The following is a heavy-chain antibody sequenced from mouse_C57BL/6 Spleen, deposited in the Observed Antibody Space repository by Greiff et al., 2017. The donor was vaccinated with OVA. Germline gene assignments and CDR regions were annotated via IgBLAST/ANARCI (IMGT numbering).Heavy chain of an antibody. CDR3: ARKGGTVVATRYAMDY. CDR2: IWSGGST. Sequence: VQLQQSGPGLVQPSQSLSITCTVSGFSLTSYGVHWVRQSPGKGLEWLGVIWSGGSTDYNAAFISRLSISKDNSKSQVFFKMNSLQADDTAIYYCARKGGTVVATRYAMDYWGQGTSVTVSS. CDR1: GFSLTSYG. D-gene: IGHD1-1*01. V-gene: IGHV2-2*01. J-gene: IGHJ4*01.